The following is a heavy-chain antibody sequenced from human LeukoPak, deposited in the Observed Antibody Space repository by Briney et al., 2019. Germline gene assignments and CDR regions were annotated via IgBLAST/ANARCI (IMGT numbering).Heavy chain of an antibody. CDR2: ITPIFGTA. Sequence: SVKVSCKASGGTFSSYAISWVRQAPGQGLEWMGGITPIFGTANYAQKFQGRVTITADKSTSTAYMELSSLRSEDTAVYYCARDRRYYYDSSGHDAFDIWGQGTMVTVSS. V-gene: IGHV1-69*06. CDR3: ARDRRYYYDSSGHDAFDI. J-gene: IGHJ3*02. CDR1: GGTFSSYA. D-gene: IGHD3-22*01.